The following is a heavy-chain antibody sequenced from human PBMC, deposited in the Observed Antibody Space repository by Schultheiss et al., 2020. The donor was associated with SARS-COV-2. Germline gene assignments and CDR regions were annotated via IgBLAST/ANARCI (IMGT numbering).Heavy chain of an antibody. CDR2: ISSSSSYI. Sequence: GESLKISCAASGFTFSSYGMHWVRQAPGKGLEWVSSISSSSSYIYYADSVKGRFSISRDNSKGTMSLQMGNLKAEDTAIYYCTKHRENFGDSLIDYWGQGTLVTVSS. V-gene: IGHV3-21*04. D-gene: IGHD4-17*01. CDR1: GFTFSSYG. J-gene: IGHJ4*02. CDR3: TKHRENFGDSLIDY.